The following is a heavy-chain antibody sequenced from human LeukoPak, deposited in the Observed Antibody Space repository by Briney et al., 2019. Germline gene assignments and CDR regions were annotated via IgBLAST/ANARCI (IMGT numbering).Heavy chain of an antibody. D-gene: IGHD3-10*01. J-gene: IGHJ4*02. CDR1: GGSIRSYY. CDR3: ARVSHYGSGSSPFDY. V-gene: IGHV4-34*01. CDR2: INHSGST. Sequence: PSETLSLTCTVSGGSIRSYYWSWIRQPPGKGLEWIGEINHSGSTNYNPSLKSRVTISVDTSKNQFSLKLSSVTAADTAVYYCARVSHYGSGSSPFDYWGQGTLVTVSS.